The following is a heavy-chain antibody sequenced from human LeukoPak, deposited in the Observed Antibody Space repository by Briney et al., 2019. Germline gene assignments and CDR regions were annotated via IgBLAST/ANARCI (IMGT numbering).Heavy chain of an antibody. CDR2: IYYSGST. CDR1: GGSISSYY. CDR3: ATAISEFDAFDI. D-gene: IGHD2-2*01. Sequence: SETLSLTCTVSGGSISSYYWSWIRQPPGKGLEWIGYIYYSGSTNYNPSLKSRVIISVDTSKNQFSLKLSSVTAADTAVYYCATAISEFDAFDIWGQGTMVTVSS. V-gene: IGHV4-59*01. J-gene: IGHJ3*02.